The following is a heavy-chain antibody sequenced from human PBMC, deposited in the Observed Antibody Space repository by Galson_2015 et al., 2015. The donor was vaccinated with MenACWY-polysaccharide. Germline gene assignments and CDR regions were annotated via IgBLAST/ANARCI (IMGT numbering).Heavy chain of an antibody. Sequence: ETLSLTCAVNGGSFSDYYWTWIRQAPGMRPEWIGEVNHSGNTNYTPSLKSRVTISVDTSKNQFSLKLTSVTVADTAVYYCARGDFWSGSPWDFWGQGTLVTVSS. CDR1: GGSFSDYY. J-gene: IGHJ4*02. CDR3: ARGDFWSGSPWDF. V-gene: IGHV4-34*01. D-gene: IGHD3-3*01. CDR2: VNHSGNT.